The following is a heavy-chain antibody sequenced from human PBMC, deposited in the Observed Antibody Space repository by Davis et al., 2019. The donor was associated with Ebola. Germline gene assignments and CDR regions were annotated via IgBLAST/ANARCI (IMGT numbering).Heavy chain of an antibody. V-gene: IGHV3-7*01. D-gene: IGHD1-14*01. Sequence: GESLKISCAASGFTFSDHWMSWVRQTPGGGLEWVANINPDGSVADYVDSVKGRFTISRDSAMNSLYLQMNSLRAEDTAVYYCARPDRSLRATPGFWGRGTLVTVSS. J-gene: IGHJ4*02. CDR1: GFTFSDHW. CDR2: INPDGSVA. CDR3: ARPDRSLRATPGF.